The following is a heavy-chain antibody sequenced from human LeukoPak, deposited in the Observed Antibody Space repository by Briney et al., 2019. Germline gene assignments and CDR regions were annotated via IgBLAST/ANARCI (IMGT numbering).Heavy chain of an antibody. J-gene: IGHJ6*03. Sequence: SETLSLTCTVSGGSISSYYWSWIRHPPGKGLEWIGYIYYSGSTNYNPSLKSRVTISMDTSKNQFSLKLSSVAAADTAVYYCARSPYYMDVWGKGTTVTVPS. CDR2: IYYSGST. CDR3: ARSPYYMDV. V-gene: IGHV4-59*01. CDR1: GGSISSYY.